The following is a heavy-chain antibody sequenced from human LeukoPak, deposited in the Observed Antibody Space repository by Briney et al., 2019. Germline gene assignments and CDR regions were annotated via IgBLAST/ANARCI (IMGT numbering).Heavy chain of an antibody. D-gene: IGHD1-7*01. V-gene: IGHV3-33*08. Sequence: GESLKISCAASGFTLSSYGMHWVRQAPGKVLEWVAVIWFDGSNKYYADSVKGRFTISRDNSKNTLFLQMNSLRAEDTAVYYCARGLIGTTHFVYWGQGTLVTVSS. CDR2: IWFDGSNK. CDR3: ARGLIGTTHFVY. J-gene: IGHJ4*02. CDR1: GFTLSSYG.